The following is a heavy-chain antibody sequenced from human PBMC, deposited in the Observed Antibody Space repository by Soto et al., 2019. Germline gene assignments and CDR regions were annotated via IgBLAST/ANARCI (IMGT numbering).Heavy chain of an antibody. V-gene: IGHV3-23*01. CDR2: ISGSGGST. D-gene: IGHD1-1*01. CDR1: GFTFSSYA. CDR3: ARSPSGWNALFS. J-gene: IGHJ4*02. Sequence: GSLRLSCAASGFTFSSYAMSWVRQAPGKGLEWVSAISGSGGSTYYADSVKGRFTISRDNSKNTLYLQMNSLRAEDTAVYYCARSPSGWNALFSWGQGTLVTVSS.